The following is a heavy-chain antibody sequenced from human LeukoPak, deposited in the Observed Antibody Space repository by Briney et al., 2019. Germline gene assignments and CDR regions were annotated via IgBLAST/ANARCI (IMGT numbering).Heavy chain of an antibody. J-gene: IGHJ4*02. Sequence: ASVKVSCKASGYTFTSYDINWVRQATGQGLEWMGRINPNSGGTNYAQKFQGRVTMTRDTSISTAYMELSRLRSDDTAVYYCARGPNIAARNYWGQGTLVTVSS. CDR2: INPNSGGT. V-gene: IGHV1-2*06. D-gene: IGHD6-6*01. CDR3: ARGPNIAARNY. CDR1: GYTFTSYD.